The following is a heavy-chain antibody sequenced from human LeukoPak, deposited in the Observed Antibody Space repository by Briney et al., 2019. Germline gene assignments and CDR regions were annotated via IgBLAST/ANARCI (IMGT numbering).Heavy chain of an antibody. Sequence: GGSLRLSCAASGFTFSSYGMHWVRQAPGKGLEWVAVISYDGSRTDYTVSVNGRFTISRDNSKNTLYLQMNSLRTEDTAVYYCATAPLYSSSWYFRGYFDDWGQGTLVTVSS. CDR1: GFTFSSYG. J-gene: IGHJ4*02. V-gene: IGHV3-30*03. CDR3: ATAPLYSSSWYFRGYFDD. CDR2: ISYDGSRT. D-gene: IGHD6-13*01.